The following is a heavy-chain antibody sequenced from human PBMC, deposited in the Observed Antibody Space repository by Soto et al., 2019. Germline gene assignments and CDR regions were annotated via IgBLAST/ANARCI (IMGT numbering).Heavy chain of an antibody. J-gene: IGHJ6*02. D-gene: IGHD6-25*01. V-gene: IGHV4-34*01. CDR3: AREGIAAADTGLDV. Sequence: QVQLQQWGAGLLKPSETLSLTCAVYGGSFSSYYWSGIRQPPGKGLQWIGEIKHSGSTKYNPSLKSRVTISVDTAKSQFSLNLSSVTAADTAVYYCAREGIAAADTGLDVWGQGTTVTVSS. CDR2: IKHSGST. CDR1: GGSFSSYY.